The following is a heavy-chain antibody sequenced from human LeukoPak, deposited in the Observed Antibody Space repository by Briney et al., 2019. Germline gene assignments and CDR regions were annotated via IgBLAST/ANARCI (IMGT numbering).Heavy chain of an antibody. CDR2: IKQDGSDT. CDR3: ARDIAIAAAGTDYFDY. J-gene: IGHJ4*02. Sequence: GGSLRLSCVASGFTFSSYWMSWVRQAPGKGLELVANIKQDGSDTYYVDSVKGRFTISRDNAKNSLYLQMYSLRAEDTAVYYCARDIAIAAAGTDYFDYWGQGALVTVSS. V-gene: IGHV3-7*01. CDR1: GFTFSSYW. D-gene: IGHD6-13*01.